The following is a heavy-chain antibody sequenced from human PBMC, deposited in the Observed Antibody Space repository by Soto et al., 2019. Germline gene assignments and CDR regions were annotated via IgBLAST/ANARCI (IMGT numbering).Heavy chain of an antibody. J-gene: IGHJ5*02. Sequence: QVQLVQSGAEVKKPGASVKVSCKASGYTFTSYGISWVRQAPGQGLEWMGWISAYNGNTNYAQKLQGRVTMTPDTSTSPAYMELRSLSSDDTAVYYCARGSRPIYCGGGSCYSEGSWFDPLGQGTLITVSS. CDR2: ISAYNGNT. V-gene: IGHV1-18*01. CDR1: GYTFTSYG. CDR3: ARGSRPIYCGGGSCYSEGSWFDP. D-gene: IGHD2-15*01.